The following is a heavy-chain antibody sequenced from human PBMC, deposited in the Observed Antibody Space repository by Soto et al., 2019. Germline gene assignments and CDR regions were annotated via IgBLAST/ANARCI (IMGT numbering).Heavy chain of an antibody. J-gene: IGHJ4*02. D-gene: IGHD3-10*01. V-gene: IGHV4-39*01. Sequence: SETLSLTCTVPGGSISSSSYYWGWIRQPPGKGLEWIGSIYYSGSTYYNPSLKSRVTISVDTSKNQFSLKLSSVTAADTAVYYCARLWFGTVTNYFDYWGQGTLVTVSS. CDR2: IYYSGST. CDR1: GGSISSSSYY. CDR3: ARLWFGTVTNYFDY.